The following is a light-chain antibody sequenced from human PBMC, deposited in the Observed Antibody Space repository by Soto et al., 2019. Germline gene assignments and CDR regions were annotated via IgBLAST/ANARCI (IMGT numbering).Light chain of an antibody. CDR3: QQYSSLWT. J-gene: IGKJ1*01. CDR1: QSVSNNY. Sequence: EIVMTQSPGTLSLSPGERATLSCRTSQSVSNNYLAWYQQKPGQAPRLLIYGASSRATGIPDGFSGSGSGTDFTLSISRLEPEDFAVYYCQQYSSLWTFGQGTKLDIK. V-gene: IGKV3-20*01. CDR2: GAS.